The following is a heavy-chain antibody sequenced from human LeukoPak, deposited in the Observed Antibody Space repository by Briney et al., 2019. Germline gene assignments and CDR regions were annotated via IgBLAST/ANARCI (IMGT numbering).Heavy chain of an antibody. J-gene: IGHJ6*03. CDR2: INHSGST. CDR1: GGSFSGYY. D-gene: IGHD1-26*01. V-gene: IGHV4-34*01. CDR3: ARGMGAITRGYYMDV. Sequence: SETLSLTCAVYGGSFSGYYWSRIRLPPGKGLEWIGEINHSGSTNYNPSLKSRVTISVDTSKNQFSLKLSSVTAADTAVYYCARGMGAITRGYYMDVWGKGTTVTVSS.